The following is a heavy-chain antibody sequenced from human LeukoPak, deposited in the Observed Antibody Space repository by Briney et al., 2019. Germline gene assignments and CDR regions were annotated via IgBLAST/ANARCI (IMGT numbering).Heavy chain of an antibody. CDR3: ARVVEMATIWRGYYYYYMDV. V-gene: IGHV4-59*01. Sequence: SETLSLTCTVSGGSISSYYWSWIRQPPGKGPEWIGYIYYSGSTNYNPSLKSRVTISVDTSKNQFSLKLSSVTAADTAVYYCARVVEMATIWRGYYYYYMDVWGKGTTVTVSS. D-gene: IGHD5-24*01. CDR1: GGSISSYY. CDR2: IYYSGST. J-gene: IGHJ6*03.